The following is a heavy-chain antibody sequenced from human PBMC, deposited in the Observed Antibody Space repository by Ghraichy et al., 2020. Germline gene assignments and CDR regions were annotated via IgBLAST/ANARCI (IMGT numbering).Heavy chain of an antibody. J-gene: IGHJ4*02. CDR2: ISGGGDST. CDR3: AKKNDSSGYFNE. V-gene: IGHV3-23*01. D-gene: IGHD3-22*01. Sequence: GESLKISCAASGFTFTIYAMSWVRQAPGKGLEWVSAISGGGDSTNYADSVKGRFTISRDNSRNTLHLGMNSLRVEDTGTYYCAKKNDSSGYFNEWGQGTLVTVSS. CDR1: GFTFTIYA.